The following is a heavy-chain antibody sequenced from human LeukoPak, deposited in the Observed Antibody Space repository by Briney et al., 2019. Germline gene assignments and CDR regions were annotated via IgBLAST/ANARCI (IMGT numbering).Heavy chain of an antibody. J-gene: IGHJ2*01. CDR1: GGSISSSSYY. Sequence: SETLSLTCTVSGGSISSSSYYWGWIRQPPGKGLEWIGYIYYSGSTNYNPSLKSRVTISVDTSKNQFSLKLSSVTAADTAVYYCARDQGYGDRKFYYWYFDLWGRGTLVTVSS. V-gene: IGHV4-61*01. CDR3: ARDQGYGDRKFYYWYFDL. D-gene: IGHD4-17*01. CDR2: IYYSGST.